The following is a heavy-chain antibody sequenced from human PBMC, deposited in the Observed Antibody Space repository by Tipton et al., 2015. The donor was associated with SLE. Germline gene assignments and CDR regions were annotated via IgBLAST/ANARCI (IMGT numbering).Heavy chain of an antibody. CDR2: INHSGST. D-gene: IGHD1-26*01. J-gene: IGHJ3*01. V-gene: IGHV4-39*07. CDR1: GGSISIIDYY. CDR3: ARAPLSGTYYTDALDV. Sequence: TLSLTCTVSGGSISIIDYYWSWIRQPPGKGLEWIGEINHSGSTNYNPSLKSRVTISVDTSKNQFSLKLSSVTAADTAVYYCARAPLSGTYYTDALDVWGPGTMVTVSS.